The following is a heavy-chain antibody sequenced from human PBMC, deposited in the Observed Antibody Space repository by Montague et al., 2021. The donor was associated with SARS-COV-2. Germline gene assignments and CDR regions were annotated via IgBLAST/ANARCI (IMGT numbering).Heavy chain of an antibody. Sequence: CAISGESVSSNSAAWNWIRQSPSRGLEWLGRTYYRSKWYNDYAVSVKSRITINPDTSKNQFSLQLNSVTPEDTAVYYCASGRMVPYSSSWTTLYYYYGMDVWGQGTTVTVSS. CDR1: GESVSSNSAA. CDR3: ASGRMVPYSSSWTTLYYYYGMDV. J-gene: IGHJ6*02. V-gene: IGHV6-1*01. D-gene: IGHD6-13*01. CDR2: TYYRSKWYN.